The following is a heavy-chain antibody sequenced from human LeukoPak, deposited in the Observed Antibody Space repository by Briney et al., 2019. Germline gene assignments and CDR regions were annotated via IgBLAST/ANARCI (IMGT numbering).Heavy chain of an antibody. CDR2: IYYSGST. Sequence: SETLSLTCTVSGGSISSSSYYWGWIRQPPGKGLEWIAYIYYSGSTNYNPSLKSRVTISVDTSKNQLSLKLSSVTAADTAVYYCARHWETSSWYVDYWGQGTLVTVSS. CDR1: GGSISSSSYY. D-gene: IGHD6-13*01. V-gene: IGHV4-61*05. J-gene: IGHJ4*02. CDR3: ARHWETSSWYVDY.